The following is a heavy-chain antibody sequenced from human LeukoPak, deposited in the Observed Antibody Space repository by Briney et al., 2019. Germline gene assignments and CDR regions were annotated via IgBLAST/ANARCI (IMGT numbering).Heavy chain of an antibody. CDR1: GGSFSDYY. CDR3: ARLGIYTSSWYRFKYFDY. Sequence: SETLSLTCGVHGGSFSDYYRSWIRQAPGKGLEWVGEINHSGSTNYNSSLKSRVTISVDTSKNQFSLKLSSVTAADTAVYYCARLGIYTSSWYRFKYFDYWGQGSLVTVSS. J-gene: IGHJ4*02. V-gene: IGHV4-34*01. CDR2: INHSGST. D-gene: IGHD6-13*01.